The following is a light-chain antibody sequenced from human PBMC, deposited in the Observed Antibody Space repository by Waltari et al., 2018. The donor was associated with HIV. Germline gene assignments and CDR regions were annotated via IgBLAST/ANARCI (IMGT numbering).Light chain of an antibody. CDR1: SSNIGKTF. CDR3: GTWDSSLSGVV. J-gene: IGLJ2*01. Sequence: QSVLTQLPSVSAAPGQKVTIPCSGSSSNIGKTFVSWYKQLPGAAPKPLIYDNNKRPSGIPDRFSGSKSGTSATLGITGLQTGDEADYYCGTWDSSLSGVVFGGGTKLTVL. CDR2: DNN. V-gene: IGLV1-51*01.